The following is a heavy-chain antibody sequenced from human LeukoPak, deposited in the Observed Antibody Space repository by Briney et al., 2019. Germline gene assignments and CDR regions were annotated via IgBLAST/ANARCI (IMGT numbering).Heavy chain of an antibody. V-gene: IGHV1-69*05. CDR1: GGTFTNYA. D-gene: IGHD6-13*01. J-gene: IGHJ6*03. Sequence: SVKVSCKASGGTFTNYAISWVRQAPGQGLEWMGGIIPIFGTANYAQNFQGRVTITTDESTSTAYMELSSLRSEDTAVYYCVLTAAAGIRYYYYMDVWGKGTTVAVSS. CDR2: IIPIFGTA. CDR3: VLTAAAGIRYYYYMDV.